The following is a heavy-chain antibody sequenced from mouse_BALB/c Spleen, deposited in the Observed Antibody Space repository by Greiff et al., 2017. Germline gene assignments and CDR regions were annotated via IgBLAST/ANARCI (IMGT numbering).Heavy chain of an antibody. CDR1: GYAFSSYW. V-gene: IGHV1-80*01. D-gene: IGHD1-1*01. J-gene: IGHJ2*01. Sequence: QVQLQQSGAELVRPGSSVKISCKASGYAFSSYWMNWVRQRPGQGLEWIGQIYPGDGDTNYNGKFKGKATLTADKSSSTAYMQLSSLTSEDSAVYFCARLVTTVVYFDYWGQGTTLTVSS. CDR2: IYPGDGDT. CDR3: ARLVTTVVYFDY.